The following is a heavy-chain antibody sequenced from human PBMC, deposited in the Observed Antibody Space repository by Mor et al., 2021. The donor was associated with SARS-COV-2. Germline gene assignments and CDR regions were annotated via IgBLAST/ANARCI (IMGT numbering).Heavy chain of an antibody. J-gene: IGHJ4*02. Sequence: YNPSLRSRVTISLDTSKNQFSLKLSSVTAADTAIYYCARVRDYNRFDYWGQGTLVTVSS. CDR3: ARVRDYNRFDY. D-gene: IGHD4-17*01. V-gene: IGHV4-39*01.